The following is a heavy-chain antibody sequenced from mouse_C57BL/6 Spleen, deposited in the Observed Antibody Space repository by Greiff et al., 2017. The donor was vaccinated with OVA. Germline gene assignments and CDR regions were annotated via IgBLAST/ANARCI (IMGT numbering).Heavy chain of an antibody. V-gene: IGHV1-82*01. CDR3: ASVVAYYAMDY. D-gene: IGHD1-1*01. Sequence: VQLQQSGPELVKPGASVKISCKASGYAFSSSWMNWVKQRPGKGLEWIGRIYPGDGDTNYNGKFKGKATLTADKSSSTAYMQLSSLTSEDSAVYFCASVVAYYAMDYWGQGTSVTVSS. J-gene: IGHJ4*01. CDR2: IYPGDGDT. CDR1: GYAFSSSW.